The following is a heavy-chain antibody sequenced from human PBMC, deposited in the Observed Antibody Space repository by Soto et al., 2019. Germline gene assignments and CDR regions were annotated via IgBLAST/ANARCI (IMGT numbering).Heavy chain of an antibody. V-gene: IGHV4-4*02. Sequence: QMQLQESGPGLVKPSETLSLTCAVSSASISSEQRWSWVRQPPGKGLEWIGEIHHSGSTNKNPSLKSRVTMSVDTSKNQFSLNLNSVTAADTAVYYCARSFGWYAIDQWGQGTLVTVSS. J-gene: IGHJ4*02. CDR3: ARSFGWYAIDQ. D-gene: IGHD6-19*01. CDR1: SASISSEQR. CDR2: IHHSGST.